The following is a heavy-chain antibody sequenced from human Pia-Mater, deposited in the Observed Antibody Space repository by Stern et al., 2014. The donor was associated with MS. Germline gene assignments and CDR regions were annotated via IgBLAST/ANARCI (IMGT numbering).Heavy chain of an antibody. Sequence: VQLVESGPGLVKPSGTLSLTCTVSGGSFSSSNWWSWVRQTPGNGLEWMVKISHSGSTSYSPSLKSRVAMSIDKSKRQFSLNLISVIAADTAVYYCVYGGFHSPFAYWGQGKLVTVSS. V-gene: IGHV4-4*02. CDR2: ISHSGST. J-gene: IGHJ4*02. CDR1: GGSFSSSNW. D-gene: IGHD4-23*01. CDR3: VYGGFHSPFAY.